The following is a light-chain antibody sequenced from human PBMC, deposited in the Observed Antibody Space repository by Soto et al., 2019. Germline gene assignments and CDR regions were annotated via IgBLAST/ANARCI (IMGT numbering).Light chain of an antibody. V-gene: IGKV1-9*01. CDR3: QQYNTYPWT. CDR2: AAS. CDR1: QGINSF. Sequence: DIQMTQSPSSLSASVGDRVAITCRASQGINSFLAWYQQKPGKAPKLLIYAASTLQSGVPSRFSGSGSGTEFTLTISTLQPDDFATYYCQQYNTYPWTFGQGTKVDI. J-gene: IGKJ1*01.